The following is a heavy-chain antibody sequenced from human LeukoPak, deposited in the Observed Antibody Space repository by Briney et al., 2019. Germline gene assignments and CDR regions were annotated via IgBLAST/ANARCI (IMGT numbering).Heavy chain of an antibody. V-gene: IGHV4-4*09. CDR2: MYTSVTT. D-gene: IGHD1-14*01. CDR3: ARHLAPYRPFRD. CDR1: GASIRTYY. J-gene: IGHJ4*02. Sequence: MPSETLSLTCTVSGASIRTYYWTWVRHPPGKGLEWIGSMYTSVTTKYNPSLKSRGTISVDTSKNRSSLNLISVTAADTAVYYCARHLAPYRPFRDWGQGSLVTVSS.